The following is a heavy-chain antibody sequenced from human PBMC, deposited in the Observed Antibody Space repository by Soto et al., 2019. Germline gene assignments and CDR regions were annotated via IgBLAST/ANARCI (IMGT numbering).Heavy chain of an antibody. Sequence: SETLSLTCTVSGGSISSYYWSWIRQPPGKGLEWIGYIYYSGSTNYNPSLKSRVTISVDTSKNQFSLKLSSVTAADTAVYYCARGRETDYDILTGTYYYYYMDVWGKGTTVTVSS. CDR1: GGSISSYY. J-gene: IGHJ6*03. CDR2: IYYSGST. D-gene: IGHD3-9*01. V-gene: IGHV4-59*01. CDR3: ARGRETDYDILTGTYYYYYMDV.